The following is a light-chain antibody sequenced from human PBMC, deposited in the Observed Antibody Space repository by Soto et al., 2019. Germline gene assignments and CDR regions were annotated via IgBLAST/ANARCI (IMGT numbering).Light chain of an antibody. CDR2: AAS. CDR3: QQYGSSPLT. Sequence: PGERATLSCRASQSLSSGYLAWYQQKPGQAPRILIYAASSRATGIPDRFSGSGSGTDFSLTISRLEPEDFAVYYCQQYGSSPLTFGGGTKVDIK. CDR1: QSLSSGY. V-gene: IGKV3-20*01. J-gene: IGKJ4*01.